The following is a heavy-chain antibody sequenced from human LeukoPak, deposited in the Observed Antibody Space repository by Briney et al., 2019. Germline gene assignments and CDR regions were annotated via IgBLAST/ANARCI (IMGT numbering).Heavy chain of an antibody. CDR2: ISSNGGTT. V-gene: IGHV3-64D*06. CDR3: VKIPTYYSRNWVGDY. Sequence: PGGPLRLSCSVSGFTFSSCTMQWVPKAREEGVEYLLAISSNGGTTDYADSVKGRFTISRHNSKNTLYLQLSSLRVEDTAVYYCVKIPTYYSRNWVGDYWGRGTLVTVSS. D-gene: IGHD6-13*01. CDR1: GFTFSSCT. J-gene: IGHJ4*02.